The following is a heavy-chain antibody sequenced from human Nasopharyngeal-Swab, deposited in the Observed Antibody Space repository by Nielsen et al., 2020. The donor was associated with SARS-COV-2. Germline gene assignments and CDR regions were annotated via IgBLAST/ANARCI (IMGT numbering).Heavy chain of an antibody. Sequence: ASVKVSCKASGYSFSNKGMAWVRQAPGQGLEWMGWISTYNGKTSYAQKFQDRVSMTTDTSTTTAYMELRSLTSDDTAVYFCARAGYSSSLDSWGQGTLVTVSS. J-gene: IGHJ4*02. CDR3: ARAGYSSSLDS. V-gene: IGHV1-18*01. D-gene: IGHD6-13*01. CDR1: GYSFSNKG. CDR2: ISTYNGKT.